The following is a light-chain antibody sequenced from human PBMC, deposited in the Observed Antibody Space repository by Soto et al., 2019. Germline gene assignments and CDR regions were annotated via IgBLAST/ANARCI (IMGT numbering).Light chain of an antibody. J-gene: IGKJ3*01. CDR3: QKCDAAPFT. V-gene: IGKV1-27*01. CDR1: QAIRNN. CDR2: SAS. Sequence: QMTQSPSSLSASVGDRVTITCRASQAIRNNLAWYQQKPGKLPQLLIYSASTLQSGVPSRFSGSGSGTDFTLTISSLQPEDVGTYYCQKCDAAPFTFGPGTTVDIK.